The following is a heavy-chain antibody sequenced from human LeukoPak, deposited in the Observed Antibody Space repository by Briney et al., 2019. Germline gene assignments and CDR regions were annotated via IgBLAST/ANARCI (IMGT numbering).Heavy chain of an antibody. V-gene: IGHV4-59*12. D-gene: IGHD2-15*01. CDR3: ARVSEGYGNWFDP. Sequence: SETLSLTCTVSGGSISSYYWSWIRQPPGKGLEWIGYIYYSGSTYYNPSLKSRVTISVDRSKNQLSLKLSSVTAVDTAVYYCARVSEGYGNWFDPWGQGTLVTVSS. CDR1: GGSISSYY. J-gene: IGHJ5*02. CDR2: IYYSGST.